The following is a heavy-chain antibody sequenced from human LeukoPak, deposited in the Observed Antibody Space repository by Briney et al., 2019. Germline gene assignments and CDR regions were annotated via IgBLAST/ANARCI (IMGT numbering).Heavy chain of an antibody. J-gene: IGHJ3*01. CDR2: IYPGDSDT. CDR3: ARRNYGDYIDSFDV. D-gene: IGHD4-17*01. CDR1: GYSFSTYW. Sequence: GESLKISCQGSGYSFSTYWIGWVRQMPEKGLEWMGIIYPGDSDTRYSPSFQGQVTISADKSISTVYLQWSSLKASDTAMYYCARRNYGDYIDSFDVWGQGTMVTVSS. V-gene: IGHV5-51*01.